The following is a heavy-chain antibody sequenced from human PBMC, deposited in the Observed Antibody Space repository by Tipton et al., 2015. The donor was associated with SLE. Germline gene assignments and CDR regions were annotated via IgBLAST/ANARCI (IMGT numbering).Heavy chain of an antibody. J-gene: IGHJ4*02. V-gene: IGHV3-11*01. D-gene: IGHD1-7*01. CDR3: ARGRLELPY. CDR2: ISPSGTTM. Sequence: EAPGFTFSDFYMSWIRQAPGKGLEWVSCISPSGTTMYYADSVKGRFTISRDSAKNSLYLQMNSLRAEDTAVYYCARGRLELPYWGQGALVTGSS. CDR1: GFTFSDFY.